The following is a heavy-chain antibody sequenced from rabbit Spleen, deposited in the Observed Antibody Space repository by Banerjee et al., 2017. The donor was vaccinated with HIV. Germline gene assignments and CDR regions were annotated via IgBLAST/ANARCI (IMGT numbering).Heavy chain of an antibody. J-gene: IGHJ4*01. D-gene: IGHD8-1*01. Sequence: QSLEESGGDLVKPGASLTLTCIASGVSFSSNYYMCWVRQAPGKGLEWIACINADSNDITYYTTWAEGRFTISKTSSTTVTLQMTSLTAADTATYFCARLIPIRSYYTEDYFNLWGPGTLVTVS. CDR1: GVSFSSNYY. CDR2: INADSNDIT. CDR3: ARLIPIRSYYTEDYFNL. V-gene: IGHV1S40*01.